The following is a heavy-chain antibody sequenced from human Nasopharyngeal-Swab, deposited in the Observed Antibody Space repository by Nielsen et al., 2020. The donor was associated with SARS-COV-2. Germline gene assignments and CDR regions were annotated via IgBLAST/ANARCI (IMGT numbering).Heavy chain of an antibody. CDR1: GYSFTSYW. CDR3: ARPAYYDSSGTYYFDY. Sequence: GESLKISCKGSGYSFTSYWIGWVRQMPGKGLEWMGIIYPGDSETRYSPSFQGQVTISADKSISTAYLQWSSLKASDTAMYYCARPAYYDSSGTYYFDYWGQGTLVTVSS. CDR2: IYPGDSET. V-gene: IGHV5-51*01. D-gene: IGHD3-22*01. J-gene: IGHJ4*02.